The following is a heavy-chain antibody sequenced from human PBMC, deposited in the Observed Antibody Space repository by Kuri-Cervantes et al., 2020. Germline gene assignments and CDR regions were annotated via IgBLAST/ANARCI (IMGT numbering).Heavy chain of an antibody. V-gene: IGHV4-34*01. J-gene: IGHJ4*02. D-gene: IGHD4-11*01. Sequence: GSLRLSCAVYGGSFSGYYWSWIRQPPGKGLEWIGEINHSGSTNYNPSLKSRVTISVDTSKNQFSLKLSSVTAADTAVYYCASHYKGSYWGQGTLVTVSS. CDR1: GGSFSGYY. CDR3: ASHYKGSY. CDR2: INHSGST.